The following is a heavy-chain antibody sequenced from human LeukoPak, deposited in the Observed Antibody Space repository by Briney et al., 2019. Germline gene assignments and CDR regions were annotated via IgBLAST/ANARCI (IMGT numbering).Heavy chain of an antibody. CDR3: ARDMGTSYVDY. CDR1: GFTFSSYG. V-gene: IGHV3-33*01. J-gene: IGHJ4*02. D-gene: IGHD2-2*01. Sequence: PGGSLRLSCAASGFTFSSYGMHWVRQAPGKGREWGAVIWYDGSNKYYADSVKGRFTISRDNSKNTLYLQMNSLRAEDTAVCYCARDMGTSYVDYWGQGTLVTVSS. CDR2: IWYDGSNK.